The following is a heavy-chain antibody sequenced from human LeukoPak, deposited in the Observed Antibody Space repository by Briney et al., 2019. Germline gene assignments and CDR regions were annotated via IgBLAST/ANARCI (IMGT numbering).Heavy chain of an antibody. D-gene: IGHD3-10*01. J-gene: IGHJ4*02. CDR2: ISGSGDST. CDR1: GFTFSSYA. V-gene: IGHV3-23*01. CDR3: AKGRHYYGSGSYYFDY. Sequence: PGGSLRLSCAASGFTFSSYAMSWVRQAPGKGLEWVSAISGSGDSTYYADSVKGRFTISRDNSKNTLYLQMNSLRAEDTAVYYCAKGRHYYGSGSYYFDYWGQGTLVTVSS.